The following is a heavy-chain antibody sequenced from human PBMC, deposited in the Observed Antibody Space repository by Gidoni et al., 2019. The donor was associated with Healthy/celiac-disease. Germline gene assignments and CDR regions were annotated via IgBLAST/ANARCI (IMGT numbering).Heavy chain of an antibody. J-gene: IGHJ3*02. V-gene: IGHV3-23*04. D-gene: IGHD4-17*01. Sequence: VQLVESGGGLVQPGGSLRLSCAASGFTFSSYAGRWVRQAPGKGLGWVSASSGSGGSTYYADSVKGRFTISRDNSKNTLYLQMNSLRAEDTAVYYCAKEDYGDYVAWGWGAFDIWGQGTMVTVSS. CDR1: GFTFSSYA. CDR3: AKEDYGDYVAWGWGAFDI. CDR2: SSGSGGST.